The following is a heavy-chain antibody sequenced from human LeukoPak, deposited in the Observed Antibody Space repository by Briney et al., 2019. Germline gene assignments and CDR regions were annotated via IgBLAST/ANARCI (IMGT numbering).Heavy chain of an antibody. J-gene: IGHJ4*02. CDR2: IYYSGST. CDR1: GGSISSSSYY. V-gene: IGHV4-39*07. D-gene: IGHD2-8*02. CDR3: ARAPLVALFDY. Sequence: SETLSLTCTVSGGSISSSSYYWGWIRQPPGKGLEWIGSIYYSGSTYYNPSLKSRVTISVDTSKNQFSLKLSSVTAADTAVYYCARAPLVALFDYWGQGTLVTVSS.